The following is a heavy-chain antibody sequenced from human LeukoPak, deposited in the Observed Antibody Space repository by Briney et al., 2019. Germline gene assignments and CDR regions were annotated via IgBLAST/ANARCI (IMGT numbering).Heavy chain of an antibody. V-gene: IGHV4-39*07. CDR1: GGSISSSSHY. Sequence: SETLSLTCSVSGGSISSSSHYWGWIRKPPGKGLEWIGSIYYSGSTYYNPSLKSRVTISVDTSKNQFSLKLTSVTAADTAVYYCARVKGSGSGFMDVWGKGTTVTVSS. CDR3: ARVKGSGSGFMDV. J-gene: IGHJ6*03. D-gene: IGHD2-15*01. CDR2: IYYSGST.